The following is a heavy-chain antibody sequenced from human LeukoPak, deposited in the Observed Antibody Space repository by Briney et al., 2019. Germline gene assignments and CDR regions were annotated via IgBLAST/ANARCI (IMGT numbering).Heavy chain of an antibody. Sequence: GGSLRLSCAASGFTFSSYEMNWVRQAPGKGREWDSYITSSGSSLYYADSVKGRFTISRDNAENSNYQQMTSLQPEDTVVYYCARDGDIDNWGQGTLVTVSS. CDR2: ITSSGSSL. CDR3: ARDGDIDN. CDR1: GFTFSSYE. D-gene: IGHD3-3*01. J-gene: IGHJ4*02. V-gene: IGHV3-48*03.